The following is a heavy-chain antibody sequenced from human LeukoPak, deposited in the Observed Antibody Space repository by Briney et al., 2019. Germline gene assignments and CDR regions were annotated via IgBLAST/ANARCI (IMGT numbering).Heavy chain of an antibody. Sequence: GGSLRLSCAASGFTFSSYAMHWVRQAPGKGLEWVAVISYDGSNKYYADSVKGRFTISRDNSKNTLYLQMNSLRAEDTAVYYCAKDGPHSGSYSLYYFDYWGQGTLVTVSS. J-gene: IGHJ4*02. D-gene: IGHD1-26*01. CDR2: ISYDGSNK. V-gene: IGHV3-30-3*01. CDR3: AKDGPHSGSYSLYYFDY. CDR1: GFTFSSYA.